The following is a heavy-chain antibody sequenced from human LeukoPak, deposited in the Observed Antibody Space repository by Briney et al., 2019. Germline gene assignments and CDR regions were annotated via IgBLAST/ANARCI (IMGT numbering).Heavy chain of an antibody. D-gene: IGHD3-10*01. CDR2: IYYSGST. Sequence: SETLSLTCTVSGGSISGDYWSWIRQPPGKGLEWIGYIYYSGSTNYKPSLKSRVTMSADTSKNQFSLNLNSVTAADTAVYYCARDRSEVYYYGSGSSAKYYYYMDVWGKGTTVTISS. J-gene: IGHJ6*03. V-gene: IGHV4-59*01. CDR1: GGSISGDY. CDR3: ARDRSEVYYYGSGSSAKYYYYMDV.